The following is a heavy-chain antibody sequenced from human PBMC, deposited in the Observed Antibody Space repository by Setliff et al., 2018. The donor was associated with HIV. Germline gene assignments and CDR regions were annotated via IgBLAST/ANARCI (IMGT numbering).Heavy chain of an antibody. Sequence: SVKVSCKASGGTFSSYAISWVRQAPGQGLEWMGGIIPIFGTANYAQKFQGRVTITTGESTSTAYMELSSLRSEDTAVYYCASGYSYGPPYYYYGMDVWGQGTTVTVSS. D-gene: IGHD5-18*01. J-gene: IGHJ6*02. CDR1: GGTFSSYA. CDR2: IIPIFGTA. V-gene: IGHV1-69*05. CDR3: ASGYSYGPPYYYYGMDV.